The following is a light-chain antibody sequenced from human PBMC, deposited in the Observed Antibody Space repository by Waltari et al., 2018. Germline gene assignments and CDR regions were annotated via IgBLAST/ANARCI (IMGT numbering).Light chain of an antibody. CDR1: SGHSPNV. V-gene: IGLV4-69*01. J-gene: IGLJ3*02. CDR3: QTGGHGTWV. CDR2: VNSDGSH. Sequence: QLVLTQSPSASASLGASVKLPCTLRSGHSPNVLAWPQKRPEKGPRYLMKVNSDGSHNKGDEIPDRFSGSSSGAERYLTISSLQSEDEADYYCQTGGHGTWVFGGGTKLTVL.